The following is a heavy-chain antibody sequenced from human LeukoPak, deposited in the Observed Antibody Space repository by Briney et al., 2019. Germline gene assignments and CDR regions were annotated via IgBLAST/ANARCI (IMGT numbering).Heavy chain of an antibody. CDR3: AKNDQFSGSWYFDC. Sequence: GGSLRLSCAASGFAFSSYAMSWVRQAPGKGLEWVSVISNSGGSTYYADSVKGRFTISRDNSKNTLYLQMNSLRAEDTAVYYCAKNDQFSGSWYFDCWGQGTLVTVSS. V-gene: IGHV3-23*01. D-gene: IGHD1-26*01. J-gene: IGHJ4*02. CDR1: GFAFSSYA. CDR2: ISNSGGST.